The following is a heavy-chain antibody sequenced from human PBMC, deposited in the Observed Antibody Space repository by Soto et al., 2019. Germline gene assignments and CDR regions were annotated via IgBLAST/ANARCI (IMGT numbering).Heavy chain of an antibody. D-gene: IGHD1-7*01. Sequence: GGSLRLSCAASGFTFSSYAMHWVRQAPGKGLEWVAVISYDGSNKYYADSVKGRFTISRDNSKNTLYLQMNSLRAEDTAVYYCAREGNWNYHGVSLFDPWGQGTLVTVSS. CDR3: AREGNWNYHGVSLFDP. CDR1: GFTFSSYA. V-gene: IGHV3-30-3*01. CDR2: ISYDGSNK. J-gene: IGHJ5*02.